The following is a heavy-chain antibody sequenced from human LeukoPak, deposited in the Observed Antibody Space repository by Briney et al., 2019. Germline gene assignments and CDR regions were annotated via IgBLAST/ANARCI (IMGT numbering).Heavy chain of an antibody. J-gene: IGHJ5*02. CDR3: ARDDYNNYGWVDP. CDR2: ISTSGSTI. V-gene: IGHV3-11*04. D-gene: IGHD4-11*01. Sequence: PGGSLRLSCAASGFTFSDYYMSWIRQAPGKALEWVSYISTSGSTIFYTDSVKGRFTISRDNAKNSLYLQMNSLRAEDTAVCYCARDDYNNYGWVDPWGQGTLVTVSS. CDR1: GFTFSDYY.